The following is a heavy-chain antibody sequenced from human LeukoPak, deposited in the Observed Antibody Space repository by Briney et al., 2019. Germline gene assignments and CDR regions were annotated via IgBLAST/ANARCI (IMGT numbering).Heavy chain of an antibody. J-gene: IGHJ4*02. V-gene: IGHV3-30*09. D-gene: IGHD3-22*01. CDR3: ARALDSSGYYETGSDY. Sequence: TGGSLRLSCAASGFTFSSYAMHWVRQAPGKGLEWVAVISYDGSNKYYADSVKGRFAISRDNSKNTLYLQMNSLRAEDTAVYYCARALDSSGYYETGSDYWGQGTLVTVSS. CDR2: ISYDGSNK. CDR1: GFTFSSYA.